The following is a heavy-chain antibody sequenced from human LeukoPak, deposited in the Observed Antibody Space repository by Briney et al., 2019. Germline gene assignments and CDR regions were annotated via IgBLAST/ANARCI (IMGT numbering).Heavy chain of an antibody. V-gene: IGHV3-23*01. CDR2: ITGSDDRT. Sequence: GGSLRLSCAASGFTFTSYAMTWVRQAPGKGLEWVSTITGSDDRTYYADSVKGRFTISRDYSKNTVHLQLNSLRAEDTAMYYCAKGPQLYSGYHPDYWGQGTLVTVSS. D-gene: IGHD5-12*01. CDR3: AKGPQLYSGYHPDY. J-gene: IGHJ4*02. CDR1: GFTFTSYA.